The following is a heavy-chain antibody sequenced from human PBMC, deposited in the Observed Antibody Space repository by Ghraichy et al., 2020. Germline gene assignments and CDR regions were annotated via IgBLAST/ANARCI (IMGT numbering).Heavy chain of an antibody. Sequence: SQTLSLTCTVSGGSISSYYWSWIRQPPGKGLEWIGYIYYSGSTNYNPSLKSRVTISVDTSKNQFSLKLSSVTAADTAVYYCARGGKYSGSRPTGFDYWGQGTLVTVSS. V-gene: IGHV4-59*01. CDR1: GGSISSYY. CDR3: ARGGKYSGSRPTGFDY. D-gene: IGHD1-26*01. CDR2: IYYSGST. J-gene: IGHJ4*02.